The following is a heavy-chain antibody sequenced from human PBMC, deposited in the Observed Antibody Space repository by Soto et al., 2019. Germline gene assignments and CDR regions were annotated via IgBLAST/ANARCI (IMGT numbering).Heavy chain of an antibody. J-gene: IGHJ4*02. CDR1: GYTFTSYY. Sequence: GASVKVSCKASGYTFTSYYMHWVRQAPGQGLEWMGIINPSGGSTSYAQKFQGRVTMTRDTSTSTVYMELSSLKSEDTAVYYCARARYNGSDITLLAYCGQGTLVTVSS. CDR3: ARARYNGSDITLLAY. V-gene: IGHV1-46*01. CDR2: INPSGGST. D-gene: IGHD1-26*01.